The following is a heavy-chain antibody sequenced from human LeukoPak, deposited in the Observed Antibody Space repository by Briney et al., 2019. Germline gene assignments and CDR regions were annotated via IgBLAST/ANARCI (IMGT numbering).Heavy chain of an antibody. V-gene: IGHV4-39*07. J-gene: IGHJ3*02. CDR3: AGTYDSSGYHHDAFDI. CDR1: GGSISSSSYY. D-gene: IGHD3-22*01. CDR2: IYYSGST. Sequence: PSETLSLTCTVSGGSISSSSYYWGWIRQPPGKGLEWIGSIYYSGSTYYNPSLKSRVTISVDTSKNQFSLKLSSVTAADTAVYYCAGTYDSSGYHHDAFDIWGQGTMVTVSS.